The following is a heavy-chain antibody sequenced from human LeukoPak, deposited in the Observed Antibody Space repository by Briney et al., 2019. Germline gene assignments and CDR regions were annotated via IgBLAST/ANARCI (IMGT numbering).Heavy chain of an antibody. V-gene: IGHV3-30*19. Sequence: GGSLRLSCAASGFTFSSYGMHWVRQAPGRGLEWVAVIWYDGSNKYYADSVKGRFTISRDNSKNTLYLQMNSLRAEDTAVYYCARDPRYSSSWLTYYYYYGMDVWGQGTTVTVSS. CDR3: ARDPRYSSSWLTYYYYYGMDV. CDR1: GFTFSSYG. CDR2: IWYDGSNK. J-gene: IGHJ6*02. D-gene: IGHD6-13*01.